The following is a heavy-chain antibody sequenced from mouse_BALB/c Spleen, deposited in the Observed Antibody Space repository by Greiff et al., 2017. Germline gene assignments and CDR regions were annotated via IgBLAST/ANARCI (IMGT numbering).Heavy chain of an antibody. CDR1: GYTFTSYW. Sequence: QVQLQQPGAELVKPGASVKLSCKASGYTFTSYWMHWVKQRPGQGLEWIGEINPSNGRTNYNEKFKSKATLTVDKSSSTAYMQLSSLTPEDSAVYYCAREAPTMITALFDYWGQGTTLTVSS. J-gene: IGHJ2*01. CDR2: INPSNGRT. V-gene: IGHV1S81*02. CDR3: AREAPTMITALFDY. D-gene: IGHD2-4*01.